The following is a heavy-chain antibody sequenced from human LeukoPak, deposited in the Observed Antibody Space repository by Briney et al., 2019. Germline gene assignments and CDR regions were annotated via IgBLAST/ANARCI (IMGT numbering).Heavy chain of an antibody. CDR1: SGSINSDY. J-gene: IGHJ2*01. D-gene: IGHD3/OR15-3a*01. V-gene: IGHV4-59*08. CDR2: ISYSGST. CDR3: ARQTGSGLFILP. Sequence: SETLSLTCNVSSGSINSDYWSWIRQPPGKGLEWMGYISYSGSTKYNPSLQSRVTISVDTSKNQFSLKLTSVTAADTAVYYCARQTGSGLFILPGGRGTLVTVSS.